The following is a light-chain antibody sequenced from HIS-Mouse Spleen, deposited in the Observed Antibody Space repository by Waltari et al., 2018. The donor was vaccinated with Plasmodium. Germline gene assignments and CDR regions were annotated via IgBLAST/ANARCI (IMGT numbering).Light chain of an antibody. Sequence: DIQMTQSPSSLSASVGDRVPITCRASQSISSYLNWYQQKPGKAPKLLISAASSLQSGVPSRFSGSGSETAFTLSISKLQPEDFATYYCRQSNSTWTFGQGTKVEIK. CDR3: RQSNSTWT. CDR1: QSISSY. J-gene: IGKJ1*01. V-gene: IGKV1-39*01. CDR2: AAS.